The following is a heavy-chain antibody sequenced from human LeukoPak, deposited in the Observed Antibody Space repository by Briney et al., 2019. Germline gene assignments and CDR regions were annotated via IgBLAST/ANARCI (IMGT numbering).Heavy chain of an antibody. D-gene: IGHD4-23*01. V-gene: IGHV1-46*01. Sequence: ASVKVSCKASGYTFTNYYIHWVRQAPGQGLEWMGIINPSGGSTNYAQTFQGRGTMTRDTSTNSVYMELSSLRSEDTAVYYCARATWFGGNPSGAFDIWGQGTMVTVSS. CDR2: INPSGGST. CDR3: ARATWFGGNPSGAFDI. J-gene: IGHJ3*02. CDR1: GYTFTNYY.